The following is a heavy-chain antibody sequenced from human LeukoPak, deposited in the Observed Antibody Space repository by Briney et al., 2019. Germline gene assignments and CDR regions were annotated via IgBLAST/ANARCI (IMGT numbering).Heavy chain of an antibody. D-gene: IGHD6-19*01. J-gene: IGHJ4*02. CDR1: GFTVSSNY. CDR3: ARDRTSSGWYGQFDY. CDR2: IYSGGST. V-gene: IGHV3-66*01. Sequence: GGSLRLSCAASGFTVSSNYMSWVRQAPGKGLEWVSVIYSGGSTYYADSVKGRFTISRDNSKNTLYLQMNSLRAEDTAVYYCARDRTSSGWYGQFDYWGQGTLVTVS.